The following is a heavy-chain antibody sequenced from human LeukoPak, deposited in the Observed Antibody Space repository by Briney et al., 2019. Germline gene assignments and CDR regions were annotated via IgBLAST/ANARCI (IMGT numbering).Heavy chain of an antibody. CDR1: GFTFSDYW. V-gene: IGHV3-74*01. Sequence: GGSLRLSCAASGFTFSDYWMHWVRQAPGKGMVWVSRIISDGSSASYADFVKGRFTISRDNSKNTLYLQMNSLRAEDTAVYYCAKDAYSSSYQFDYWGQGTLVTVSS. CDR3: AKDAYSSSYQFDY. D-gene: IGHD6-6*01. J-gene: IGHJ4*02. CDR2: IISDGSSA.